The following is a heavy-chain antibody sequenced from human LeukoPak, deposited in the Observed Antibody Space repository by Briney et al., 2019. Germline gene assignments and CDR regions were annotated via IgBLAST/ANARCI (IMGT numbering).Heavy chain of an antibody. D-gene: IGHD3-22*01. CDR1: GFTFSSYS. CDR2: ISSSAITI. CDR3: ARDLYRTVVVPHYFDY. J-gene: IGHJ4*02. Sequence: PGGSLRLSCAASGFTFSSYSMNWVRQAPGKGLEWVSYISSSAITIYYADSVKGRFTISRDNAKNSLYLQMNSLRAEDTAVYYCARDLYRTVVVPHYFDYWGQGTLVTVSS. V-gene: IGHV3-48*01.